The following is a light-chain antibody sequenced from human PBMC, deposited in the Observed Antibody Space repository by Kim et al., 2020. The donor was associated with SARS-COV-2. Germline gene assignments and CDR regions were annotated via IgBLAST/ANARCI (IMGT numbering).Light chain of an antibody. CDR2: WGF. J-gene: IGKJ2*01. CDR1: QSLLHTNGYNY. CDR3: MKALQTLPYT. Sequence: DIVMTQSPLSLTVSPGEPASISCRSSQSLLHTNGYNYFDWYLKKPGQSPQLLIYWGFNRASGVPDRFSGSGSGTAFTLKISRVEAEDVGIYYCMKALQTLPYTFGQGTKLEI. V-gene: IGKV2-28*01.